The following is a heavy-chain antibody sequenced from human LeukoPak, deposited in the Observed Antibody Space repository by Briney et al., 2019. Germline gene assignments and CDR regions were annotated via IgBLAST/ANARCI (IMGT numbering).Heavy chain of an antibody. D-gene: IGHD3-10*01. CDR1: GYTFTGCY. CDR2: INPNSGGT. Sequence: ASVKVSCKASGYTFTGCYMHWVRQAPGQGLEWMGWINPNSGGTNYAQKFQGRVTMTRDTSISTAYMELSRLRSDDTAVYYCARAVTYYYGSGSYDPNYYYYYYMDVWGKGTTVTVSS. J-gene: IGHJ6*03. CDR3: ARAVTYYYGSGSYDPNYYYYYYMDV. V-gene: IGHV1-2*02.